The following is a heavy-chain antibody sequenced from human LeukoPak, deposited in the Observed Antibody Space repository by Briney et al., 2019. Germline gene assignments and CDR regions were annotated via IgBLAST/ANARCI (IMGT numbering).Heavy chain of an antibody. V-gene: IGHV4-61*05. D-gene: IGHD1-26*01. J-gene: IGHJ4*02. CDR2: IFASGST. CDR1: GSSISSISSYS. Sequence: SETLSLTCTISGSSISSISSYSWSWIQQPPGKGLEWIGYIFASGSTNYNPSLKSRVTISVDTSKNQFSLKLSSVTAADTAVYYCARWTSGGHPFDYWGQGTLVTVSS. CDR3: ARWTSGGHPFDY.